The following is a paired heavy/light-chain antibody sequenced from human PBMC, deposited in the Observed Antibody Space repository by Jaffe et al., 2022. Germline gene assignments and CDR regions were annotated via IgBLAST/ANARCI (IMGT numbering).Light chain of an antibody. V-gene: IGKV2D-29*02. CDR1: QSLLHSDGKTY. CDR3: MQSIQLPYT. Sequence: DIVMTQTPLSLSVTPGQPASISCKSSQSLLHSDGKTYLYWYLQKPGQSPQLLIYEVSNRFSGVPDRFSGSGSGTDFTLKISRVEAEDVGVYYCMQSIQLPYTFGQGTKLEIK. CDR2: EVS. J-gene: IGKJ2*01.
Heavy chain of an antibody. Sequence: QVQLVQSGAEVKKPGASVKVSCKASGYTFTGYYMHWVRQAPGQGLEWMGRINPNSGGTNYAQKFQGRVTMTRDTSISTAYMELSRLRSDDTAVYYCARDWGYCSGGSCFRSMAAEYFQHWGQGTLVTVSS. CDR1: GYTFTGYY. V-gene: IGHV1-2*06. CDR2: INPNSGGT. CDR3: ARDWGYCSGGSCFRSMAAEYFQH. D-gene: IGHD2-15*01. J-gene: IGHJ1*01.